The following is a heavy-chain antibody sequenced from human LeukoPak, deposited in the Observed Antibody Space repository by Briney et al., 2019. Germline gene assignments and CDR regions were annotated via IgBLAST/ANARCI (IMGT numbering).Heavy chain of an antibody. CDR2: ISWNSGSI. Sequence: GGSLRLSCAASGFTFDDYAMPWVRQAPGKGLEWVSGISWNSGSIGYADSVKGRFTISRDNAKNSLYLQMNSLRAEDTALYYCAKAPSSGWYSYWGQGTLVTVSS. V-gene: IGHV3-9*01. J-gene: IGHJ4*02. CDR1: GFTFDDYA. D-gene: IGHD6-19*01. CDR3: AKAPSSGWYSY.